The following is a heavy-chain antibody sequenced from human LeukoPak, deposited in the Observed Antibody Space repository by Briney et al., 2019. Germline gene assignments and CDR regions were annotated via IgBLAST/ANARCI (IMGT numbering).Heavy chain of an antibody. V-gene: IGHV3-23*01. J-gene: IGHJ5*02. D-gene: IGHD3-10*01. CDR2: ISGSGGTT. Sequence: GGSLRLSRADSGFTLSNYDMSWVRQAPGKGLEWVSAISGSGGTTYYADSAKGRFTISRDNSKNTLYLQMNSLRAEDTAVYYCAKGSGRPNWFDPWGQGTLVTVSS. CDR1: GFTLSNYD. CDR3: AKGSGRPNWFDP.